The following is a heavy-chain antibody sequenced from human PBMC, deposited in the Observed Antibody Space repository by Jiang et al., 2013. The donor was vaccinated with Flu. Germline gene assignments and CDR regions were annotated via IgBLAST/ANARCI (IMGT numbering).Heavy chain of an antibody. V-gene: IGHV4-59*08. D-gene: IGHD2-15*01. CDR2: IYYSGST. Sequence: KPSETLSLTCTVSGGSISSYYWSWIRQPPGKGLEWIGYIYYSGSTNYNPSLKSRVTISLNTSENQFSLRLSSVTAADTAVYYCAKHASGGSRKPFDYWGQGILVTVSS. J-gene: IGHJ4*02. CDR1: GGSISSYY. CDR3: AKHASGGSRKPFDY.